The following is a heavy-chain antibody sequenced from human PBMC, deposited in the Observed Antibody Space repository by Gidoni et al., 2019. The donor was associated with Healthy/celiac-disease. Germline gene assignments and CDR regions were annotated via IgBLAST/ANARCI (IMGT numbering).Heavy chain of an antibody. CDR2: ISGSGGST. D-gene: IGHD3-3*01. Sequence: EVQLLESGGGLVQPGGSLRLSCAASGFTFSSYAMSWVRQAPGKGLEWVSAISGSGGSTYYADSVKGRFTISRDNSKNTLYLQMNSLRAEDTAVYYCAKIRSPYYDFWSGSGAFDIWGQGTMVTVSS. J-gene: IGHJ3*02. CDR1: GFTFSSYA. V-gene: IGHV3-23*01. CDR3: AKIRSPYYDFWSGSGAFDI.